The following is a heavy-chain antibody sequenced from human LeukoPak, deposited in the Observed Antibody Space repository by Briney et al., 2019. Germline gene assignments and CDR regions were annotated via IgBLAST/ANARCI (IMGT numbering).Heavy chain of an antibody. D-gene: IGHD6-13*01. CDR1: GYTSTSYD. CDR2: MNPNSGNT. CDR3: ARSGYSSSWYRN. J-gene: IGHJ4*02. Sequence: ASVKVSCKASGYTSTSYDINWVRQATGQGLEWMGWMNPNSGNTGYAQKFQGRVTITRNTSISTAYMELSSLRSEDTAVYYCARSGYSSSWYRNWGQGTLVTVSS. V-gene: IGHV1-8*03.